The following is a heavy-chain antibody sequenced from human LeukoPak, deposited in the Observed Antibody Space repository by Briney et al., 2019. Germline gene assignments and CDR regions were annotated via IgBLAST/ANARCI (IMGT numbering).Heavy chain of an antibody. CDR2: IIPIFGTA. Sequence: ASVKVSCKASGGTFSRYAISWVRQAPGQGLEWMGGIIPIFGTANYAQKFQGRVTITADEFTGTAYMELSSLRSEDTAVYYCASFREDTAMVYWGQGTLVTVSS. CDR3: ASFREDTAMVY. V-gene: IGHV1-69*13. J-gene: IGHJ4*02. CDR1: GGTFSRYA. D-gene: IGHD5-18*01.